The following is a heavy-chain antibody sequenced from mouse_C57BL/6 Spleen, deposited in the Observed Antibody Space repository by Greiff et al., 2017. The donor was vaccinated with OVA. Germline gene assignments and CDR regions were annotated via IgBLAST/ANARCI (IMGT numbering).Heavy chain of an antibody. J-gene: IGHJ4*01. V-gene: IGHV5-6*01. CDR2: ISSGGSYT. Sequence: VQLKQSGGDLVKPGGSLKLSCAASGFTFSSYGMSWVRQTPDKRLEWVATISSGGSYTYYPDSVKGRFTISSDNAKNTLYLQMSSLKSEDTAMYYCARPNYDYDGYYSMDYWGQGTSVTVSS. D-gene: IGHD2-4*01. CDR1: GFTFSSYG. CDR3: ARPNYDYDGYYSMDY.